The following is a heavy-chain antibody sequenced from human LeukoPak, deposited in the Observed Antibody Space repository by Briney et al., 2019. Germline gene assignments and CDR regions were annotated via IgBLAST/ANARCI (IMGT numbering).Heavy chain of an antibody. CDR1: GGSISSYY. J-gene: IGHJ3*02. V-gene: IGHV4-59*01. CDR3: ARDDVDTAMEGAFDI. CDR2: IYYSGST. D-gene: IGHD5-18*01. Sequence: ASETLSLTCTVSGGSISSYYWSWIRQPPGKGLEWIGYIYYSGSTNYNPSLKSRVTISVDTSKNQFSLKLSSVTAADTAVYYCARDDVDTAMEGAFDIWGQGTMVTVSS.